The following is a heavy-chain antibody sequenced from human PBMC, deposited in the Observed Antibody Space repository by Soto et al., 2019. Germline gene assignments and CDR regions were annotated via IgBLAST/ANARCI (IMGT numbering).Heavy chain of an antibody. CDR2: INGDGTGT. D-gene: IGHD3-10*01. CDR3: GRGASGSYRLDY. CDR1: GFTFSNYW. V-gene: IGHV3-74*01. Sequence: EVQLVESGGGLVQPGGSLRLSCAASGFTFSNYWMHWVRQAPGKGLVWVSRINGDGTGTNYADSVKGQFTISRDNATNTLYLQMNSLRAEDTAVYYCGRGASGSYRLDYWGQGTLVTVSS. J-gene: IGHJ4*02.